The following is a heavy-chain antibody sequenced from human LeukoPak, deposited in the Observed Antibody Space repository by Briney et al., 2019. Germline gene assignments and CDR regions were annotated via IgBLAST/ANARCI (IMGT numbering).Heavy chain of an antibody. V-gene: IGHV4-39*07. CDR3: ARSTPSVGYAFDI. Sequence: KPSETLSLTCTVSGGSISSSSYYWGWIRQPPGKGLEWIGEINHSGSTNYNPSLKSRVTISVDTSKNQFSLKLSSVTAADTAVYYCARSTPSVGYAFDIWGQGTMVTVSS. CDR2: INHSGST. CDR1: GGSISSSSYY. J-gene: IGHJ3*02. D-gene: IGHD2-15*01.